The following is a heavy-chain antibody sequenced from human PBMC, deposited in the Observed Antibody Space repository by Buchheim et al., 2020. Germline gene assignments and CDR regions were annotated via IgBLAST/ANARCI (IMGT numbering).Heavy chain of an antibody. V-gene: IGHV7-4-1*02. CDR2: INTYTGDP. D-gene: IGHD3-22*01. Sequence: QGQLVQSGSELKTPGASVKVSCKASGYRFTESALNWIRQAPGQGLEWMGYINTYTGDPTYAQGFTGRFVFSLYPSVNTAYLQINNLRVEDTSVYYCAKDFQDRMDVWGQGTT. J-gene: IGHJ6*02. CDR3: AKDFQDRMDV. CDR1: GYRFTESA.